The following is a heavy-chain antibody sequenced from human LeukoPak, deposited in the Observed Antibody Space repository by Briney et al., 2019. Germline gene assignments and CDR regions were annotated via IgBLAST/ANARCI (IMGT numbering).Heavy chain of an antibody. J-gene: IGHJ5*02. V-gene: IGHV1-69*13. CDR2: IIPIFGTA. D-gene: IGHD2-2*01. Sequence: SVKVSCKASGGTFSSYAISWVRQAPGQGLEWMGGIIPIFGTANYAQKFQGRVTITADESTSTAYMELSSLRSEDTAVYYCARVPQYCSSISCYSRFDPWGQGTLVTVSS. CDR3: ARVPQYCSSISCYSRFDP. CDR1: GGTFSSYA.